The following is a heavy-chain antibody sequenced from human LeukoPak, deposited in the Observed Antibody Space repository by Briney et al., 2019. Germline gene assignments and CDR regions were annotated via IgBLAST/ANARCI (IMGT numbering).Heavy chain of an antibody. V-gene: IGHV4-4*02. D-gene: IGHD3-16*01. CDR2: IYHTGST. CDR1: GFTFSSYAM. Sequence: PGGSLRLSCAASGFTFSSYAMSWVRQPPGKGLEWIGEIYHTGSTNYNPSLKSRVTISVDRSKNQFSLKLSSVTAADTAVYYCARLGASPPLLGGFDYWGQGTLVTVSS. J-gene: IGHJ4*02. CDR3: ARLGASPPLLGGFDY.